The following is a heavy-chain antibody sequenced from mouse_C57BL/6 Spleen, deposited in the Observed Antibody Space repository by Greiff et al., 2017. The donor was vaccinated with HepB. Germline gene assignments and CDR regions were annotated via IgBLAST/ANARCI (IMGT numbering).Heavy chain of an antibody. CDR3: AGGSRGYAMDY. D-gene: IGHD1-1*01. Sequence: EVKVVESGGGLVQPGGSLSLSCAASGFTFTDYYMSWVRQPPGKALEWLGFIRNKANGYTTEYSASVKGRFTISRDNSQSILYLQMNALRAEDSATYYCAGGSRGYAMDYWGQGTSVTVSS. J-gene: IGHJ4*01. CDR2: IRNKANGYTT. V-gene: IGHV7-3*01. CDR1: GFTFTDYY.